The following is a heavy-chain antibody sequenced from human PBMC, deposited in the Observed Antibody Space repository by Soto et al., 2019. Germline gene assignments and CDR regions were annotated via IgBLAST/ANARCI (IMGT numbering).Heavy chain of an antibody. V-gene: IGHV4-34*02. CDR3: AGNIVATISSFDY. Sequence: QVQLQQWGAGLLKPSATLSLTCAVYGDSFSGYYWSWIRQPPGKGLEWIGEINHSGSTNYNPSLKRRGTMSVDTSKNQFSLKLSSVTAADTAMYYCAGNIVATISSFDYWGQGTLVTVSS. J-gene: IGHJ4*02. CDR1: GDSFSGYY. D-gene: IGHD5-12*01. CDR2: INHSGST.